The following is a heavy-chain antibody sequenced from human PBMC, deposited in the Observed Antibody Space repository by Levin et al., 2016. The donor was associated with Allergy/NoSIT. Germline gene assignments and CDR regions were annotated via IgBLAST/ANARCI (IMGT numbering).Heavy chain of an antibody. CDR2: IYPGDSDT. CDR3: ARAQQLVVNWFDP. Sequence: GGSLRLSCKGSGYSFTSYWIGWVRQMPGKGLEWMGIIYPGDSDTRYSPSFQGQVTISADKSISTAYLQWSSLKASDTAMYYCARAQQLVVNWFDPWGQGTLVTVSS. J-gene: IGHJ5*02. V-gene: IGHV5-51*01. D-gene: IGHD6-13*01. CDR1: GYSFTSYW.